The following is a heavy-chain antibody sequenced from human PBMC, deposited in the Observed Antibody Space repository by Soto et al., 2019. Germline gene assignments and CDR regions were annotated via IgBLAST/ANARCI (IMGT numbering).Heavy chain of an antibody. Sequence: LSLTCTVSGGSISSSSYYWGWIRQPPGKGLEWIGSIYYSGSTYYNPSLKSRVTISVDTSKNQFSLKLSSVTAADTAVYYCARNKVVPAATVVYFDYWGQGTMVTVSS. D-gene: IGHD2-2*01. CDR2: IYYSGST. CDR1: GGSISSSSYY. CDR3: ARNKVVPAATVVYFDY. V-gene: IGHV4-39*01. J-gene: IGHJ4*02.